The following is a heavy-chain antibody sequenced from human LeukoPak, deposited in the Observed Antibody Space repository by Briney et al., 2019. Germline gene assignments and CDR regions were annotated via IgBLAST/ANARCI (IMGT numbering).Heavy chain of an antibody. CDR1: GGSISSGGYY. D-gene: IGHD2-2*02. J-gene: IGHJ4*02. Sequence: SETLSLTCTVSGGSISSGGYYWSWIRQHPGKGLEWIGYIYYSGSTYYNPSLKSRVTISVDTSKNQFSLKLSSVTAADTAVYYCASERCSSTSCYTGGYYFDYWGQGTLVTVSS. CDR3: ASERCSSTSCYTGGYYFDY. CDR2: IYYSGST. V-gene: IGHV4-31*03.